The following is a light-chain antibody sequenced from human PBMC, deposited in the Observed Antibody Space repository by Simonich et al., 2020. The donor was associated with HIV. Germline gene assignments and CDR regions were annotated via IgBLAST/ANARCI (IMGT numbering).Light chain of an antibody. V-gene: IGLV1-47*01. CDR2: RNN. Sequence: QSVLTQPPSASGTPGQRVTISCSGSSSNIGSNYVYWYQQLPGPAPKLLIYRNNPRPSGVPDRFSGSRSGTSASLAISGLQSEDEADYYCAAWDDRLNGVVFGGGTKLTVL. J-gene: IGLJ2*01. CDR1: SSNIGSNY. CDR3: AAWDDRLNGVV.